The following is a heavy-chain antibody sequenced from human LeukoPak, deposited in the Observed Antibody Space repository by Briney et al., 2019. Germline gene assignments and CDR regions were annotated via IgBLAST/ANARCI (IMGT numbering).Heavy chain of an antibody. V-gene: IGHV4-59*01. Sequence: SETLSLTCTVAGGSISSSYWNWIRQPPGKGLEWIGNMDSSGSTKYNPSLRSRVTMPIDTSKNLFSLKLRPVTAADTATYYCTTGYYEPFDRWGQGTLVTVSS. J-gene: IGHJ5*02. D-gene: IGHD3-22*01. CDR2: MDSSGST. CDR1: GGSISSSY. CDR3: TTGYYEPFDR.